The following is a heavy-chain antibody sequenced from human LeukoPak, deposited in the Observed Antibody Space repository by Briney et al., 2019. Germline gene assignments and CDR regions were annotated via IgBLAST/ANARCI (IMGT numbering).Heavy chain of an antibody. V-gene: IGHV4-39*07. CDR2: IYYPGNT. Sequence: SSETLSLTCTVSGDSISTSKSYWGWIRQPPLKGLEWIGSIYYPGNTYYNASLKSRVTISVDTSKNQFSLKLSSVTAADTAVYYCARNGNWNPLFSRGYYFDYWGQGTLVTVSS. CDR1: GDSISTSKSY. J-gene: IGHJ4*02. D-gene: IGHD1-1*01. CDR3: ARNGNWNPLFSRGYYFDY.